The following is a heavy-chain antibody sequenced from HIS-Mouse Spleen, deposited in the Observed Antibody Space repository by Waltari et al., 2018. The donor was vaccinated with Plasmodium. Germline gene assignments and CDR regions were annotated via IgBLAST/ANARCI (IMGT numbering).Heavy chain of an antibody. D-gene: IGHD6-13*01. CDR1: GLTFSSYW. CDR2: IKKDGIEK. Sequence: EVQLVESGGGLVQPGGSLRLSCAASGLTFSSYWMSWVRQAPGKGLEWVANIKKDGIEKYYLDSVKGRFTISRDNAKNSLYLQMNSLRAEDTAVYYCASSWYWYFDLWGRGTLVTVSS. V-gene: IGHV3-7*01. J-gene: IGHJ2*01. CDR3: ASSWYWYFDL.